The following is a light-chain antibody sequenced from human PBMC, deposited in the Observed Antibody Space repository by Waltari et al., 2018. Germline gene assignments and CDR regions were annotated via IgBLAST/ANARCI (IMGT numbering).Light chain of an antibody. Sequence: EIMLTQSPGTLSLSPGERATLSCRVIHSFSRYLAWYQQKAGQAPRLLIYDASNRATGIPARFSGSGSGTDFTLTISSLEPEDFAVYYCQQRDSWPLTFGGGTKVEIK. CDR2: DAS. CDR3: QQRDSWPLT. CDR1: HSFSRY. V-gene: IGKV3-11*01. J-gene: IGKJ4*01.